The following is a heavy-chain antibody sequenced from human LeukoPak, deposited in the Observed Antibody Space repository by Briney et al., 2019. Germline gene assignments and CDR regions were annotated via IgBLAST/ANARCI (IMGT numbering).Heavy chain of an antibody. V-gene: IGHV5-51*01. CDR3: ASIRGHYDSSGYFDY. CDR2: IYPGDSDT. CDR1: GYRFTSYW. D-gene: IGHD3-22*01. Sequence: GESLKISCKGSGYRFTSYWIGWVRQMPGKGLEWMGIIYPGDSDTRYSPSFQGQVTISADKSISTAYLQWSSLKASDTAMYYCASIRGHYDSSGYFDYWGQGTLVTVSS. J-gene: IGHJ4*02.